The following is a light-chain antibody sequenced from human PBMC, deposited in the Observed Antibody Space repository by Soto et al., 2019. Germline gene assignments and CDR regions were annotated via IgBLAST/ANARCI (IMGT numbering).Light chain of an antibody. CDR2: LGS. J-gene: IGKJ4*02. CDR1: QSLLFSNGFQY. Sequence: DIVMTQSPLFLPVTPGEPASISCRSSQSLLFSNGFQYLDWYLQKPGQSPQLLIHLGSHRASGVPDRFSGNGSGTEFTLKISRVDAEDVGVYYCMQALQTPVTFGGGTKVEIK. V-gene: IGKV2-28*01. CDR3: MQALQTPVT.